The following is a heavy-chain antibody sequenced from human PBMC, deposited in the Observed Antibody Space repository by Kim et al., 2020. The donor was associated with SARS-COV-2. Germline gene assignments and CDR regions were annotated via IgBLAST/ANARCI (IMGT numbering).Heavy chain of an antibody. Sequence: YYTPSLKSRVTISVDTSKNQFSLKLSSVTAADTAVYYCARRRKDYYYMDVWGKGTTVTVSS. J-gene: IGHJ6*03. V-gene: IGHV4-39*01. CDR3: ARRRKDYYYMDV.